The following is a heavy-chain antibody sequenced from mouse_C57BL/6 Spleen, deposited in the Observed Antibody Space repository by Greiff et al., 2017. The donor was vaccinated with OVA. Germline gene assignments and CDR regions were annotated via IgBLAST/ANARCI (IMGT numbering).Heavy chain of an antibody. Sequence: VQLQQSGAELVKPGASVKISCKASGYAFSSYWMNWVKQRPGKGLEWIGQIYPGDGDTNYNGKFKGKATLTADKSSSTAYMQLSSLTSEDSAVYFCARSAPYYSNYRYFDVWGTGTTVTVSS. J-gene: IGHJ1*03. CDR1: GYAFSSYW. CDR2: IYPGDGDT. V-gene: IGHV1-80*01. D-gene: IGHD2-5*01. CDR3: ARSAPYYSNYRYFDV.